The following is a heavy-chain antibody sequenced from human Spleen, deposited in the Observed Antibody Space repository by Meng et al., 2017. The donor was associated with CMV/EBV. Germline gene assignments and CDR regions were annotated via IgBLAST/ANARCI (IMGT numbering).Heavy chain of an antibody. Sequence: GESLKISCAASGFTFSGSAMHWGRQASGKGLEWVGRIRSKANSYATAYAASVKGRFTISRDDSKNTAYLQMNSLKTEDTAVYYCTRLDCSSTSCEIGYWGQGTLVTVSS. CDR2: IRSKANSYAT. CDR1: GFTFSGSA. D-gene: IGHD2-2*01. V-gene: IGHV3-73*01. CDR3: TRLDCSSTSCEIGY. J-gene: IGHJ4*02.